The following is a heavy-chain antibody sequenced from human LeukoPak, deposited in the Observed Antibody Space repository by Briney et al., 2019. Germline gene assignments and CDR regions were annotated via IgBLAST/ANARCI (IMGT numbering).Heavy chain of an antibody. CDR3: ARENTGILKN. V-gene: IGHV1-69*13. Sequence: SVKVSCKASGGTFSSYAIGWVRQAPGQGLEWMGGIIPIFGTANYAQKFQGRVTITAGESTSTAYMELSSLRSEDTAVYYCARENTGILKNWGQGTLVTVSS. J-gene: IGHJ4*02. CDR1: GGTFSSYA. CDR2: IIPIFGTA. D-gene: IGHD3-10*01.